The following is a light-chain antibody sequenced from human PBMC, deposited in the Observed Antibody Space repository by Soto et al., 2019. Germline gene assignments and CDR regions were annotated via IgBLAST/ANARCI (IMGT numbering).Light chain of an antibody. Sequence: DIQMTQSPSSLSASVGDRVTITCQASQNINNYLNWYQQXPGRAPKLLIYDASNLEAGGPSRFRGSGSGTDFTFTISRLQPEDIAKYYCQQYETLPTFGQGARLEIK. CDR2: DAS. CDR3: QQYETLPT. CDR1: QNINNY. V-gene: IGKV1-33*01. J-gene: IGKJ5*01.